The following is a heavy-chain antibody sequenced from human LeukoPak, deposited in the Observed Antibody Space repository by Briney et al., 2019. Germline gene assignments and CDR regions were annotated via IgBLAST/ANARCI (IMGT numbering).Heavy chain of an antibody. CDR2: INRNSGGT. J-gene: IGHJ5*02. D-gene: IGHD3-3*01. CDR3: ARRFWSPYNWSDP. CDR1: GYTFTGYY. V-gene: IGHV1-2*02. Sequence: SVNVSCKASGYTFTGYYMHWVRQAPGQGLEGMGWINRNSGGTNYAEKFQGRVTMTRDTSISTAYMELSRLRSDDTAVYYCARRFWSPYNWSDPWGQGTLVPVSS.